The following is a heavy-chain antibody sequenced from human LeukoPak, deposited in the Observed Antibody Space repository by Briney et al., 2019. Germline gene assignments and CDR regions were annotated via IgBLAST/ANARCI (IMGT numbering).Heavy chain of an antibody. Sequence: ASVKVSCKASGYTFTSYAINWVRQAPGQGLEWMGGIIANIGHTNYAQNFQGRVTMTTDASTSTAYMELRSLRSDDTAVYYCARAPPLSSCWRAPNYYFDYWGQRPLVTVSS. CDR1: GYTFTSYA. CDR3: ARAPPLSSCWRAPNYYFDY. V-gene: IGHV1-18*01. D-gene: IGHD6-13*01. CDR2: IIANIGHT. J-gene: IGHJ4*02.